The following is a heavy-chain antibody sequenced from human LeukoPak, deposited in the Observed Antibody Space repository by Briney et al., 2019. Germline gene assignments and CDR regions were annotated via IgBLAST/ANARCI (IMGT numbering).Heavy chain of an antibody. V-gene: IGHV1-3*01. Sequence: GASVKVSCKASGYTFTSYAMHWVRQAPGQRLEWMGWINAGNGNTKYSQKFQGRVTITRDTSASTAYMELSSLRSEDTAVYYCAGSGNLGYYYGMDVWGQGTTVTVSS. J-gene: IGHJ6*02. D-gene: IGHD1-7*01. CDR1: GYTFTSYA. CDR2: INAGNGNT. CDR3: AGSGNLGYYYGMDV.